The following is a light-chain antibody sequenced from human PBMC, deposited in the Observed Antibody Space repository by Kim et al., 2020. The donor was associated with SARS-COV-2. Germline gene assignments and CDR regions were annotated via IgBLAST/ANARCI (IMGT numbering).Light chain of an antibody. CDR3: QQYNSYPPT. V-gene: IGKV1-5*01. CDR1: QSISSW. J-gene: IGKJ3*01. CDR2: DAS. Sequence: AAVGDRVTITCRGSQSISSWLAWYQQKPGKAPKLLIYDASSLESGVPSRFSGSGSGTEFTLTISSLQPDDFATSYCQQYNSYPPTFGRGTNVDIK.